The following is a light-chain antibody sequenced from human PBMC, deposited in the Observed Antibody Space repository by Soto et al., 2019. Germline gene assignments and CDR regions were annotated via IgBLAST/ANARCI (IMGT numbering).Light chain of an antibody. V-gene: IGKV3D-15*01. Sequence: IVMTQSPDTLSVSPGERATLSCRTSQTVNSNLAWYQHKPGQSPRLLIYGASTRATTTPGRFSGSGSGTEFTLTISRLEPEDFAMFYCQQYGSSITFGQGTRLEIK. CDR1: QTVNSN. CDR2: GAS. CDR3: QQYGSSIT. J-gene: IGKJ5*01.